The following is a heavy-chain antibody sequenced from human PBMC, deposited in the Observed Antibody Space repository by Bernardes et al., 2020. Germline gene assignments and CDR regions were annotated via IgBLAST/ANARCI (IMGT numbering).Heavy chain of an antibody. CDR1: GGSFSGYY. CDR2: INHSGST. Sequence: SETLSLTCAVYGGSFSGYYWSWIRQPPGKGLEWIGEINHSGSTNYNPSLKSRVTISVDTSKNQFSLKLSSVTAADTAVYYCARVGYDSYYMDVWGKGTTVNVSS. V-gene: IGHV4-34*01. J-gene: IGHJ6*03. D-gene: IGHD3-22*01. CDR3: ARVGYDSYYMDV.